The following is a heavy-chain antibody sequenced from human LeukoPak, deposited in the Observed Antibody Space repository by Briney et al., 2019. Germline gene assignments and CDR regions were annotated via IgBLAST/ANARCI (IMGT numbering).Heavy chain of an antibody. CDR2: ISWKSDSM. CDR1: GFTFSSYG. CDR3: AKDGGHSSVLYYFES. D-gene: IGHD6-19*01. V-gene: IGHV3-9*01. J-gene: IGHJ4*02. Sequence: GGSLRLSCAASGFTFSSYGMSWVRQAPGKGLEWVSGISWKSDSMRYADSVKGRFTVSRDNAKNSLYLQMNSLRPEDTAFYYCAKDGGHSSVLYYFESWGQGTLVTVSS.